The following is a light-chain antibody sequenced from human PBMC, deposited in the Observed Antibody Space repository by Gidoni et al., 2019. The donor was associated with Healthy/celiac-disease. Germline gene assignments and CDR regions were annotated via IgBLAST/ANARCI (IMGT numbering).Light chain of an antibody. J-gene: IGKJ3*01. Sequence: EIVMTQPPATLSVSPGERATLACRASQSVSSNSARYQQKPGYAPRLLIYGASTRATGSPARFSGSGSGTEFTLTISSLQSEDFAVYCCQQYNDWRFTFGPGTRVDIK. CDR1: QSVSSN. V-gene: IGKV3-15*01. CDR2: GAS. CDR3: QQYNDWRFT.